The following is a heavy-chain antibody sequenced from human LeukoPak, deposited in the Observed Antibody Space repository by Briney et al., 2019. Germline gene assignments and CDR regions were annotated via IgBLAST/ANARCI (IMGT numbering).Heavy chain of an antibody. D-gene: IGHD6-19*01. CDR2: INPSGGST. CDR3: ARDSRTPGIAVAGGIDY. Sequence: ASVKVSCKASGYTFTSYYMHWVRQAPGQGLEWMGIINPSGGSTSYAQKFQGRVTMTRDTSTSTVYMELSSLRSEDTAVYYGARDSRTPGIAVAGGIDYWGQGTLVTVSS. CDR1: GYTFTSYY. V-gene: IGHV1-46*01. J-gene: IGHJ4*02.